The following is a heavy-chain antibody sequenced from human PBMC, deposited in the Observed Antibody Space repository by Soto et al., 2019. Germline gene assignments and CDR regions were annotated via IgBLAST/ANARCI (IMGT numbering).Heavy chain of an antibody. CDR1: GFTFIDAW. D-gene: IGHD2-15*01. V-gene: IGHV3-15*01. J-gene: IGHJ5*02. Sequence: NPGGSLRLSCAASGFTFIDAWMSWVRQAPGKGLDWVGRIKSKSDGGTTEYAAPVRGRFTISRDDSKNTLYLQMNSLKTEDTAVYYCTTDLWRIAVVVGSTGYFNPWGQGTPVTVSS. CDR3: TTDLWRIAVVVGSTGYFNP. CDR2: IKSKSDGGTT.